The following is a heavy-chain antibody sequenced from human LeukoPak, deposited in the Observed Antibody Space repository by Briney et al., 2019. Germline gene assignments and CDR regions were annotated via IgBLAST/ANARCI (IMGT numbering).Heavy chain of an antibody. CDR1: GFTFSRYG. J-gene: IGHJ6*02. V-gene: IGHV3-30*03. CDR2: ISYDGSNK. Sequence: GGSLRLSCAASGFTFSRYGMHWVRQAPGKGLEWVAVISYDGSNKYYADSVKGRFTISRDNSKNTLYLQMNSLRAEDTAVYYCARDPFNITMVRGVIMSHYYYYYGMDVWGQGTTVTVSS. D-gene: IGHD3-10*01. CDR3: ARDPFNITMVRGVIMSHYYYYYGMDV.